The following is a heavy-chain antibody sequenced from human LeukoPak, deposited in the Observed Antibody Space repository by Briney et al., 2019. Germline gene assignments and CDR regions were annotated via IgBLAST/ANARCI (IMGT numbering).Heavy chain of an antibody. V-gene: IGHV4-34*01. D-gene: IGHD2-15*01. J-gene: IGHJ1*01. CDR3: ASCHCSGGSCYSIGYFQH. CDR2: INHSGRT. CDR1: GGSFSNYY. Sequence: SETLSLTCAVYGGSFSNYYWGWIRQPPGKGLEWIGEINHSGRTNYNSSLKSRVTISVDTSKNQFSLKLSSVTAADTAVYYCASCHCSGGSCYSIGYFQHWGQGTLVTVSS.